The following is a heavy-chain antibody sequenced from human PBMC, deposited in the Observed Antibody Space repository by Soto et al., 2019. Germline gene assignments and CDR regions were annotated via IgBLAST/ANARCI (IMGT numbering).Heavy chain of an antibody. CDR2: IRSKAYGGTT. Sequence: GGSLRLSCRASGFTFGDYAMSWFRQAPGKGLEWVGFIRSKAYGGTTEYAASVKGRFTISRDDSKSIAYLQMNSLKTEDTAVYYCTRAQITMVRGVAGWFDPWGQGTLVTVSS. V-gene: IGHV3-49*03. D-gene: IGHD3-10*01. CDR3: TRAQITMVRGVAGWFDP. J-gene: IGHJ5*02. CDR1: GFTFGDYA.